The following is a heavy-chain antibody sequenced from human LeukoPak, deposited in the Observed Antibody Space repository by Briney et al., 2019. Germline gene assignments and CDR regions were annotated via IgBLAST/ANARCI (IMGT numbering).Heavy chain of an antibody. CDR2: ISWDGNST. Sequence: GGSLRLSCAASGFTFDDYAMHWVRQAPGKGLEWVSLISWDGNSTYYADSVKGRFTISRDNCRNSLYLQMNSLRAEDTALYYCAKDYYYDSGGGLNYWGQGTLVTVSS. CDR1: GFTFDDYA. CDR3: AKDYYYDSGGGLNY. V-gene: IGHV3-43D*03. J-gene: IGHJ4*02. D-gene: IGHD3-22*01.